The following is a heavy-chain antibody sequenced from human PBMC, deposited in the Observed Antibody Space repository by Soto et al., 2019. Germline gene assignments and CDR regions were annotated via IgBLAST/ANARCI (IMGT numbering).Heavy chain of an antibody. D-gene: IGHD2-8*01. CDR2: ISAYNGKT. V-gene: IGHV1-18*01. Sequence: QVQLVQSGAEVKKPGASVKVSCKASGYTFTSYGISWVRQAPGQGLEWMGWISAYNGKTNYAQKLQGRGTMTTDTSTSASYTQLRTLRSADPAVYSCPRAGVVQARFHPWGQGPPVTVSS. CDR3: PRAGVVQARFHP. CDR1: GYTFTSYG. J-gene: IGHJ5*02.